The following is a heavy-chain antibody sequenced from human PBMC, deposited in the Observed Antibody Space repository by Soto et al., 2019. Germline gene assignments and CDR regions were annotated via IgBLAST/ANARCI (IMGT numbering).Heavy chain of an antibody. D-gene: IGHD2-2*01. CDR2: ISLYSDGT. J-gene: IGHJ5*02. CDR3: ARVVPGAEAWFGP. Sequence: QVQLVQSGGEVKRPGASVKVSCRTSGYTFSNYGITWVRQAPGQPLGWLVWISLYSDGTNYAQKFQGRVSMTTDTSTTTAYMELRSLRSDDTAVYYCARVVPGAEAWFGPWGQGTLVTVSS. V-gene: IGHV1-18*01. CDR1: GYTFSNYG.